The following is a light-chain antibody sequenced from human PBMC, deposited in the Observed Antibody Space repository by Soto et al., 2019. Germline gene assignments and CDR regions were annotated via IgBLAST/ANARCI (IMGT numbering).Light chain of an antibody. J-gene: IGKJ1*01. CDR1: ESVGSN. Sequence: IVMTQSPATLSVSPGARATLSCRASESVGSNLAWYQQKRGQAPRLLIYGASTRATGIPARFSGSGSGTEFTLTISSLQSEDFAVYYCQQYGSSRAFGQGTKVDIK. V-gene: IGKV3-15*01. CDR3: QQYGSSRA. CDR2: GAS.